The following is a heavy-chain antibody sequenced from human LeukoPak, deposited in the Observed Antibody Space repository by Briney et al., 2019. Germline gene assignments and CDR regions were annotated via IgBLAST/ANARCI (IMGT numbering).Heavy chain of an antibody. Sequence: PGGSLRLSCAASGFTFNTYAMHWVRQAPGKGLEWVAVISYDGSNKYYADSVKGRFTISRDNSKNTLYLQMNSLRAEDTAVYYCAKGETDYGDYVLDYWGQGTLVTVSS. J-gene: IGHJ4*02. CDR1: GFTFNTYA. CDR3: AKGETDYGDYVLDY. CDR2: ISYDGSNK. V-gene: IGHV3-30*04. D-gene: IGHD4-17*01.